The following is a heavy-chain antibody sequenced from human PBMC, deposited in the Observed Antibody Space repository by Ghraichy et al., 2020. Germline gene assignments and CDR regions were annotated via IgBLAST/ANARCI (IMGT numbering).Heavy chain of an antibody. D-gene: IGHD6-19*01. CDR3: AKSPIAVAGWGDNFDY. Sequence: GGSLRLSCAASGFTFSSYGMHWVRQAPGKGLEWVAFIRYDGSNKYYADSVKGRFTISRDNSKNTLYLQMNSLRAEDTAVYYCAKSPIAVAGWGDNFDYWGQGTLVTVSS. CDR1: GFTFSSYG. J-gene: IGHJ4*02. V-gene: IGHV3-30*02. CDR2: IRYDGSNK.